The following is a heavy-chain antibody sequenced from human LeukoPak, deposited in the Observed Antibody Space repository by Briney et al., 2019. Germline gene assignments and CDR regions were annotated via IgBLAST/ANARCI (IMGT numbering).Heavy chain of an antibody. CDR3: AKDGWYSYAQNYYYYYMDV. J-gene: IGHJ6*03. Sequence: PGGSLRLSCAASGFTFSSYGMHWVRQAPGKGLEWVAVIRYDGSNKYYADSVKGRFTISRDNSKNTLYLQMNSLRAEDTAVYYCAKDGWYSYAQNYYYYYMDVWGKGTTVTVSS. CDR1: GFTFSSYG. CDR2: IRYDGSNK. V-gene: IGHV3-30*02. D-gene: IGHD5-18*01.